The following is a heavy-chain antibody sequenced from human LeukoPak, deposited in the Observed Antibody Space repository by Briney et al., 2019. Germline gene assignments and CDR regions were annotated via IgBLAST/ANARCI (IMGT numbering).Heavy chain of an antibody. V-gene: IGHV3-33*01. D-gene: IGHD3-10*01. Sequence: GGSLRLSCAASGFTLSSYGMHWVRQAPGKGLEWVAVIRYDGSSQSYADSVKGRFSISRDNSKNMVYLQMNSLRPEDTAVYYCARDGKGFGELVYGGQGTLVTVSS. J-gene: IGHJ4*02. CDR3: ARDGKGFGELVY. CDR2: IRYDGSSQ. CDR1: GFTLSSYG.